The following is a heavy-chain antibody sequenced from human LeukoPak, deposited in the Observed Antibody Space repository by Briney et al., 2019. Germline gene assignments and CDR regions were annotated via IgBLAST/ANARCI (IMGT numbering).Heavy chain of an antibody. CDR3: ARLLNNRRLVPAAMIVSSLRGGFDY. V-gene: IGHV4-34*01. CDR1: GGSFSGYY. Sequence: SETLSLTCAVYGGSFSGYYWSWIRQPPGKGLEWIGEINHSGSTNYNPSLKSRVTISVDTSKNQFSLKLSSVTAADTAVYYCARLLNNRRLVPAAMIVSSLRGGFDYWGQGTLVTVSS. CDR2: INHSGST. J-gene: IGHJ4*02. D-gene: IGHD2-2*01.